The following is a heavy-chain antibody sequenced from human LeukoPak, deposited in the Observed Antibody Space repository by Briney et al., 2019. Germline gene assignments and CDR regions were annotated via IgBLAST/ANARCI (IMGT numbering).Heavy chain of an antibody. CDR2: ISGSGGST. Sequence: GGSLRLSCAASGFTFSSYAMSWVRQAPGNGLEWVSAISGSGGSTYYADSVKGRFTISRDNSKNTLYLQMNSLRAEDTAVYYCAKGYYDFWRGYGYGMDVWGQGTTVTVSS. V-gene: IGHV3-23*01. CDR1: GFTFSSYA. J-gene: IGHJ6*02. CDR3: AKGYYDFWRGYGYGMDV. D-gene: IGHD3-3*01.